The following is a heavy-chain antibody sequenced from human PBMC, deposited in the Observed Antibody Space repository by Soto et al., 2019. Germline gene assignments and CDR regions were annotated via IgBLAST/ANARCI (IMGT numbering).Heavy chain of an antibody. CDR3: AILRHCSGGSCYPGYYYYYGMDV. V-gene: IGHV4-31*03. CDR2: IYYSGST. CDR1: GGSISSGGYY. J-gene: IGHJ6*02. Sequence: SETLSLTCTVSGGSISSGGYYWSWIRQHPGKGLEWIGYIYYSGSTYYNPSLKSRVTISVDTSKNQFSLKLSSVTAADTAVYYCAILRHCSGGSCYPGYYYYYGMDVWGQGTTVTV. D-gene: IGHD2-15*01.